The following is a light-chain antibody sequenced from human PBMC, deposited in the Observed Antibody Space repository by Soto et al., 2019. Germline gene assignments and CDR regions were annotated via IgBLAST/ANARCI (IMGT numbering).Light chain of an antibody. CDR2: DAS. Sequence: EIVMTQSPATLSVSPGERAALSCRASQSVRSNFAWYQQKPGQAPRLLVYDASTRATGIPARFSGSGSGTEFTLTINSLQSEDFAVYYCQQYNNWPYTFGQGTKLEIK. CDR1: QSVRSN. V-gene: IGKV3-15*01. J-gene: IGKJ2*01. CDR3: QQYNNWPYT.